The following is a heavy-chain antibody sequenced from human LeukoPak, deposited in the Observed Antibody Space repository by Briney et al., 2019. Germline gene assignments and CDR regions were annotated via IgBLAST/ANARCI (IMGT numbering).Heavy chain of an antibody. V-gene: IGHV4-30-4*01. CDR3: ARAGTRGTTVVAEGFDP. Sequence: LRLSCAASGFIFSSYEMNGGRQAPGKGLGWGGYIYYSGSTYYNPSLKRRVTISVDTSKNQFSLKLSSVTAAHTAVYYCARAGTRGTTVVAEGFDPSGQGTLVTVSS. CDR1: GFIFSSYEMN. J-gene: IGHJ5*02. CDR2: IYYSGST. D-gene: IGHD4-23*01.